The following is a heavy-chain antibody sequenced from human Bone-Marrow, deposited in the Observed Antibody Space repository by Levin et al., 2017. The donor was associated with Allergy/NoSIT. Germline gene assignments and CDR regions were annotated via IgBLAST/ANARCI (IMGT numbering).Heavy chain of an antibody. CDR3: ARVVPAALSGDDY. Sequence: SSETLSLTCTVSGGSVSSGSYYWSWIRQPPGKGLEWIGNFYRGGSTNYNPSLKSRVTISVDTSKNQFSLKLTSVTAADTAVYYCARVVPAALSGDDYWGQGILVTVSS. D-gene: IGHD2-2*01. V-gene: IGHV4-61*01. J-gene: IGHJ4*02. CDR2: FYRGGST. CDR1: GGSVSSGSYY.